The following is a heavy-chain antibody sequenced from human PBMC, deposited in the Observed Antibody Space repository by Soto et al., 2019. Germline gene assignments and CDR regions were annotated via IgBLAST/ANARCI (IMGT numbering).Heavy chain of an antibody. J-gene: IGHJ6*02. CDR3: ARVEAVAGLYNYHGLDV. D-gene: IGHD6-19*01. V-gene: IGHV1-69*05. Sequence: QVQLVQSGAEVKKPGSSVKVSCKVSGGTFSNYAIDWVRLAPGHGLEWMGGIVPIFGTTYYTQKFQGRATIIPDDSTTTAHLEMSSLRSEDTAIYYCARVEAVAGLYNYHGLDVWGQGTAVTVSS. CDR1: GGTFSNYA. CDR2: IVPIFGTT.